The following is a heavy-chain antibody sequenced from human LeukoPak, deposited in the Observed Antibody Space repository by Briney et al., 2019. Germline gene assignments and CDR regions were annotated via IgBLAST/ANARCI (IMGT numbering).Heavy chain of an antibody. V-gene: IGHV4-34*01. CDR1: GGSFSTYY. CDR3: ARDFRYCSSTSCSEWFDP. Sequence: SETLSLTCAVYGGSFSTYYWSWIRQPPGKGLEWIGEINHSGSTNYNPSLKSRVTISINTSKNQFSLKLSSVTAADTAVYYCARDFRYCSSTSCSEWFDPWGQGTLVTVSS. J-gene: IGHJ5*02. D-gene: IGHD2-2*01. CDR2: INHSGST.